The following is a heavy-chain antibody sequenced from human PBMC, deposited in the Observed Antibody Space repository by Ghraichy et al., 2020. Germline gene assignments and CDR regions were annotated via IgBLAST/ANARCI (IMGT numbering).Heavy chain of an antibody. CDR3: SRDPVVPPDYYYYGMDV. CDR1: GGSISSYY. CDR2: IYYSGIT. J-gene: IGHJ6*02. Sequence: SETLSLTCTVSGGSISSYYWSWIRQPPGKGLEWIGCIYYSGITNYNPSLKSRVTRSVDTSKNQFSLKLSSVTAADTAVYYCSRDPVVPPDYYYYGMDVWGQGTTVTVSS. V-gene: IGHV4-59*01. D-gene: IGHD2-2*01.